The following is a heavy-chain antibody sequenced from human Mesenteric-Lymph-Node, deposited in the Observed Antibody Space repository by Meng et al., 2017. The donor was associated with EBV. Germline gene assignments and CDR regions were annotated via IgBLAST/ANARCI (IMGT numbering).Heavy chain of an antibody. Sequence: VQLVLPGPEVTKPGESVKISCMDYGYSFTSYWIAWVRQVPGKGLDWMGIIYPGDSDTRYSPSLQGKISISVDTSVNTAYLHFSSLQASDGATYYCARQGGFGEFDYWGQGTLVTVSS. CDR2: IYPGDSDT. CDR1: GYSFTSYW. D-gene: IGHD3-10*01. V-gene: IGHV5-51*01. CDR3: ARQGGFGEFDY. J-gene: IGHJ4*02.